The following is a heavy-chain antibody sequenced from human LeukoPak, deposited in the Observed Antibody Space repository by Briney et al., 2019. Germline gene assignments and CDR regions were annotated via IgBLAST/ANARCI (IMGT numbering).Heavy chain of an antibody. J-gene: IGHJ4*02. CDR3: ARKDYFDY. V-gene: IGHV1-2*02. Sequence: GVSVKVSCKASAYTFTGYYMHWVRQAPGQGLEWMGWINPNSGGTNYARKFQGRVTMTRDTSISTAYMELSRLTSDDTAIYYCARKDYFDYWGQGTLVTVSS. CDR1: AYTFTGYY. CDR2: INPNSGGT.